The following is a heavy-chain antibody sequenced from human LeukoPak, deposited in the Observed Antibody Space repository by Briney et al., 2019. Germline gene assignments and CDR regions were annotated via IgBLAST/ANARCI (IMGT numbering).Heavy chain of an antibody. D-gene: IGHD2-15*01. V-gene: IGHV3-33*01. CDR3: ARVGPTPYCSGGSCYSMDY. J-gene: IGHJ4*02. CDR2: IWYDGSNK. Sequence: GRSLRLSCAASGFTFSSYGMHWVRQAPGKGLEWVAVIWYDGSNKYYADSVKGRFTISRDNSKNTLYLQMNSLRAEDTAVYYCARVGPTPYCSGGSCYSMDYSGQGTLVTVSS. CDR1: GFTFSSYG.